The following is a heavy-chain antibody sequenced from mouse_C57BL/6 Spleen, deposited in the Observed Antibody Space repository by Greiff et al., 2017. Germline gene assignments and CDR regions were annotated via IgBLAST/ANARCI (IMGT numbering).Heavy chain of an antibody. J-gene: IGHJ2*01. V-gene: IGHV1-5*01. CDR3: TRERNDDDGDYFDY. D-gene: IGHD2-4*01. Sequence: EVQLQQSGTVLARPGASVKMSCKTSGYTFTSYWMHWVKQRPGQGLEWIGAIYPGNSDTSYNQKFKGKAKLTAVTSASTAYMGLSSLTNEDSAVYYCTRERNDDDGDYFDYWGQGTTLTVSS. CDR2: IYPGNSDT. CDR1: GYTFTSYW.